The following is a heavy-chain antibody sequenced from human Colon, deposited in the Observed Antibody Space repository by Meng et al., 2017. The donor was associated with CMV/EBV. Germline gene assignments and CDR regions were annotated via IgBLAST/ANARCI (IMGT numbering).Heavy chain of an antibody. V-gene: IGHV1-18*01. D-gene: IGHD3-10*01. J-gene: IGHJ4*02. Sequence: ASVKVSCKASGYTFTTYGISWVRQAPGQGLEWMGWISPDNGDTNCAQKFQGRVTMTTDTSTSTAYMELRSLKSDDTAVYYCARGLSMVRGVDFDYWGQGTLVTVSS. CDR1: GYTFTTYG. CDR2: ISPDNGDT. CDR3: ARGLSMVRGVDFDY.